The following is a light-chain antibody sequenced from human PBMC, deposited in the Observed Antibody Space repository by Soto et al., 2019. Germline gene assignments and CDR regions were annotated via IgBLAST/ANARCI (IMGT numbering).Light chain of an antibody. CDR1: RSDIGDSNF. J-gene: IGLJ1*01. Sequence: QSVLTQPASVSGSPGQSVTISCTGPRSDIGDSNFISWYQHSPGKAPRPLIYEVNNRPSGVSKRFSGSKAGNTASLTISGLLDDDEADYFCASFRSGTIRVFGSGTKVTVL. V-gene: IGLV2-14*01. CDR3: ASFRSGTIRV. CDR2: EVN.